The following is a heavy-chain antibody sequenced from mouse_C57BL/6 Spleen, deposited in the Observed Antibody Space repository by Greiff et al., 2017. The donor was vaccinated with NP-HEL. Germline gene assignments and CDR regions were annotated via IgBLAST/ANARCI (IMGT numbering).Heavy chain of an antibody. D-gene: IGHD4-1*01. CDR3: ARLSGLTGLDY. V-gene: IGHV1-80*01. J-gene: IGHJ2*01. Sequence: QVQLQQSGAELVKPGASVKISCKASGYAFSSYWMNWVKQRPGKGLEWIGQIYPGDGDTNYNGKFKGKATLTADKSSSTAYMQLSSLTSEDAAVYFCARLSGLTGLDYWGQGTTLTVSS. CDR2: IYPGDGDT. CDR1: GYAFSSYW.